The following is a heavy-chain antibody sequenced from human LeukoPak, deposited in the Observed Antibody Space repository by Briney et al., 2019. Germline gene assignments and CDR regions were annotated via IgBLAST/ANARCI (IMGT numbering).Heavy chain of an antibody. CDR2: INTDGRST. V-gene: IGHV3-74*01. J-gene: IGHJ4*02. CDR1: GFTFSDYW. CDR3: GREESVSGPTTFDF. D-gene: IGHD6-19*01. Sequence: GGSLRLSCAASGFTFSDYWMHWVRQVPGKGLVWVSRINTDGRSTIYADSVKGRFTISRDNAKNTLYLQMNSLRGEDTGVYYCGREESVSGPTTFDFWGQGTLVTVSS.